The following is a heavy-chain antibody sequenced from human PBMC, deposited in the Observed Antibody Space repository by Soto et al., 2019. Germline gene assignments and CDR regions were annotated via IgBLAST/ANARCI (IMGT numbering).Heavy chain of an antibody. J-gene: IGHJ4*02. CDR1: GFTFSSYA. CDR2: ISYDGSNK. Sequence: QVQLVESGGGVVQPGRTLRPSCAASGFTFSSYAMHWVRQAPGKGLEWVAVISYDGSNKYYADSVKGRFTISRDNSKNTLYLQMNSLRAEDTAVYFCTRENYGQHYFDYWGQGTLVTVSS. V-gene: IGHV3-30-3*01. D-gene: IGHD3-10*01. CDR3: TRENYGQHYFDY.